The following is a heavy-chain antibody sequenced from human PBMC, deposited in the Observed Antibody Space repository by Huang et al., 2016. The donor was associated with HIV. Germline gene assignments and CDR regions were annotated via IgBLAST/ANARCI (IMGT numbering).Heavy chain of an antibody. Sequence: QLQLQESGSGLVKPSQTLSLTCAVSGGSISSVGYSWSWIRQPPGKGLEWIGYIDHSGSTYYTPTLKSRVTISVDRSKNQFSLKLSSVTAADTAGYYCARVEYDILTGQGGNAFDIWGQGTRVIVSS. J-gene: IGHJ3*02. CDR2: IDHSGST. CDR3: ARVEYDILTGQGGNAFDI. V-gene: IGHV4-30-2*01. CDR1: GGSISSVGYS. D-gene: IGHD3-9*01.